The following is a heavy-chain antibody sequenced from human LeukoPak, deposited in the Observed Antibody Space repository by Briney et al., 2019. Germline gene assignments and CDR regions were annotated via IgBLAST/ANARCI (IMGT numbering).Heavy chain of an antibody. CDR2: IYYSGST. Sequence: SETLSLTCTVSGGSITSYYWSWIRQPPGRGLEWIGYIYYSGSTNYNPSLKSRVTISVDTSKNQFSLKLSSVTAADTAVYYCARSGSTAHDYWGQGTLVTVSS. D-gene: IGHD1-26*01. V-gene: IGHV4-59*01. CDR1: GGSITSYY. CDR3: ARSGSTAHDY. J-gene: IGHJ4*02.